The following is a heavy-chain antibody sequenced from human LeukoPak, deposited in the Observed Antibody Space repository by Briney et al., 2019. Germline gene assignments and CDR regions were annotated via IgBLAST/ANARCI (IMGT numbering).Heavy chain of an antibody. CDR3: ARVGPDVSTSGIDY. V-gene: IGHV3-30-3*01. CDR1: GFTFSNYA. J-gene: IGHJ4*02. CDR2: ISYDGSNK. D-gene: IGHD1-1*01. Sequence: GGSLRLSCAASGFTFSNYAMSWVRQAPGKGLEWVAVISYDGSNKYYADSVKGRFTISRDNSKNTLYLQMNSLRPDDTAVYYCARVGPDVSTSGIDYWGQGTLVTVSS.